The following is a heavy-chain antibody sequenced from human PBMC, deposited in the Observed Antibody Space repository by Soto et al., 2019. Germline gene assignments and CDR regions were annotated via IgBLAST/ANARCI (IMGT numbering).Heavy chain of an antibody. V-gene: IGHV3-23*01. D-gene: IGHD3-10*01. Sequence: LILSCAASGFTFRSYGMHWVRQAPGKGLEWVSGFRTSGDGGTTYYADSVKGRFTISRDNSKNMLFLQMNSLRAEDTAIYYCAKKVNSGPGSQYFDYWGQGTLVTVSS. CDR1: GFTFRSYG. CDR2: FRTSGDGGTT. CDR3: AKKVNSGPGSQYFDY. J-gene: IGHJ4*02.